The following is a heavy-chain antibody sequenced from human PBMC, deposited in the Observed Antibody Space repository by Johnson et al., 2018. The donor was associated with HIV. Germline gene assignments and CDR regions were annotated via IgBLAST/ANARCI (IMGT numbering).Heavy chain of an antibody. J-gene: IGHJ3*02. D-gene: IGHD1-26*01. CDR2: IKQDGSEK. V-gene: IGHV3-7*01. CDR3: ARERYTTGLYSGSYGAFDM. Sequence: VQLVESGGGVVQPGRSLRLSCAASGFTFSSYPMHWVRQAPGKGLEWVANIKQDGSEKYYVDSVKGRFTISRDNAKNSLYLQMNSLRAEDTAVYYCARERYTTGLYSGSYGAFDMWGQGTMVTVSS. CDR1: GFTFSSYP.